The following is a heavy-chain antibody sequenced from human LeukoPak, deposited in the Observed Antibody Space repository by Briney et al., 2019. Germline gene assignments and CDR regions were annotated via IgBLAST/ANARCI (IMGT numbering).Heavy chain of an antibody. Sequence: GGSLRLSCAASGFTFSNYAMTWVRQAPGKGLEWVSTISGTGGFTTSTYYADSVKGRFTISRDNSDNKLYLQMDGLRADDTAVYYCAKDRWGDGYNEYYWGQGTLVTVSS. CDR3: AKDRWGDGYNEYY. J-gene: IGHJ4*02. CDR1: GFTFSNYA. V-gene: IGHV3-23*01. D-gene: IGHD5-24*01. CDR2: ISGTGGFTTST.